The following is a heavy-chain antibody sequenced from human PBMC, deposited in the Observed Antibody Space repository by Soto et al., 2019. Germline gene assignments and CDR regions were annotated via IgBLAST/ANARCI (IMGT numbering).Heavy chain of an antibody. D-gene: IGHD1-20*01. CDR1: GFTFSGSA. Sequence: EVQLVESGGGLVQPGGSLKLSCAASGFTFSGSAMHWVRQASGKGLEWVGRIRSKANSYATAYAASVKGRFTISRDDSKNTAYLQMNSLKTEDTAVYYCAKSLRITGTFDYWGQGTLVTVSS. V-gene: IGHV3-73*02. CDR2: IRSKANSYAT. J-gene: IGHJ4*02. CDR3: AKSLRITGTFDY.